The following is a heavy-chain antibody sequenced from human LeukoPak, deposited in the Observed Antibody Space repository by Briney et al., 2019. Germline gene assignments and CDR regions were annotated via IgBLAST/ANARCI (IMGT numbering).Heavy chain of an antibody. CDR3: ARGGDTFSSVHY. CDR2: ISSSGSTI. Sequence: GGSLRPSCAASGFTFSSYEMNWVRQAPGKGLEWVSYISSSGSTIYYADSVKGRFTISRDNAKNSLYLQMNSLRAEDTAVYYCARGGDTFSSVHYWGQGTLVTVSS. V-gene: IGHV3-48*03. D-gene: IGHD3-16*01. J-gene: IGHJ4*02. CDR1: GFTFSSYE.